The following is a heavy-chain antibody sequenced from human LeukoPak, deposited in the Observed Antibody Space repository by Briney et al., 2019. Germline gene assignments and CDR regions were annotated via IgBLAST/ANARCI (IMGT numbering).Heavy chain of an antibody. V-gene: IGHV3-21*01. Sequence: PGGSLRLSCAASGFTFSSYSMNWVRQAPGKGLEWVSSISSSSSHIYYADSVKGRFTISRDNAKNSLYLQMNSLRAEDTAVYYCAKDESSGAHPDYWGQGTLVTVSS. D-gene: IGHD6-25*01. J-gene: IGHJ4*02. CDR2: ISSSSSHI. CDR3: AKDESSGAHPDY. CDR1: GFTFSSYS.